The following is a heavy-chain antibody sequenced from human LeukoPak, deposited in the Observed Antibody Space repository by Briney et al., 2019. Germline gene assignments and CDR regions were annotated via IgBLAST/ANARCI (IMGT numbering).Heavy chain of an antibody. CDR3: ARDYYGGHNLYNFDF. CDR1: GYTFTNCY. Sequence: GASVKVSCKASGYTFTNCYIHWVRQAPGQGLEWMGMINPSGGRTTYAKKFQGRVTMTRDTSTNTVYTELSSLRSDDTAVYYCARDYYGGHNLYNFDFWGQGTRVIVSS. CDR2: INPSGGRT. J-gene: IGHJ4*02. D-gene: IGHD3-10*01. V-gene: IGHV1-46*01.